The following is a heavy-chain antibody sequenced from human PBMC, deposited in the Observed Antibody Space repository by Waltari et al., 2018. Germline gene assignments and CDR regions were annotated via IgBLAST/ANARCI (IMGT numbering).Heavy chain of an antibody. CDR2: IYYSGST. Sequence: QVQLQESGPGLVKPSQTLSLTCTVSGGSISSGDYYWSWIRQPPGKGLEWIGYIYYSGSTYYNPSLKSRVTISVDTSKNQFSLKLSSVTAADTAVYYCARETVVVTTAILAFDIWGQGTMVTVSS. D-gene: IGHD2-21*02. J-gene: IGHJ3*02. V-gene: IGHV4-30-4*08. CDR1: GGSISSGDYY. CDR3: ARETVVVTTAILAFDI.